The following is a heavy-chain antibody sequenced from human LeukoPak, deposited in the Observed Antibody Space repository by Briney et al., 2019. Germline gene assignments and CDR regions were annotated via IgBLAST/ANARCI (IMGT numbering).Heavy chain of an antibody. CDR3: AELGITMIGGV. CDR1: GFTFSTYW. V-gene: IGHV3-7*01. Sequence: GGFLRLSCAASGFTFSTYWMGWVRQAPGKGLEWVANIKQDGSEKYSVDSVKGRFTISRDNAKNSLYLQMNSLRAEDTAMYYCAELGITMIGGVWGKGTTVTISS. D-gene: IGHD3-10*02. CDR2: IKQDGSEK. J-gene: IGHJ6*04.